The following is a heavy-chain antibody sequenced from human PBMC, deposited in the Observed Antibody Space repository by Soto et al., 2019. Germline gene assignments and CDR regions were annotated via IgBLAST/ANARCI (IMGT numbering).Heavy chain of an antibody. J-gene: IGHJ4*02. V-gene: IGHV3-30*18. Sequence: GGSLRLSCAASGFTLSSYGMHWVRQAPGKGLEWVAVISYVGSNKYYADSVKGRFTISRDNSKNTLYLQMNSLRAEDTAVYYCAKDAAPSASYYYGPDYWGQGTLVTVSS. CDR3: AKDAAPSASYYYGPDY. D-gene: IGHD1-26*01. CDR1: GFTLSSYG. CDR2: ISYVGSNK.